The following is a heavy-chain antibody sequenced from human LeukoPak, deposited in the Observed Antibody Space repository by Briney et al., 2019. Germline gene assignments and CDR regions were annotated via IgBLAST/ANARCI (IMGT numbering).Heavy chain of an antibody. D-gene: IGHD6-13*01. V-gene: IGHV3-7*03. Sequence: GGSLRLSCAASGFPFTTYWMGWVRQAPGKGLEWVANIKQDGTEKYYVDSVKGRFTISRDNAKNSLYLQMNSLRAEDTALYYCAKASAAAGSPPTYWGQGTLVTVSS. CDR2: IKQDGTEK. J-gene: IGHJ4*02. CDR1: GFPFTTYW. CDR3: AKASAAAGSPPTY.